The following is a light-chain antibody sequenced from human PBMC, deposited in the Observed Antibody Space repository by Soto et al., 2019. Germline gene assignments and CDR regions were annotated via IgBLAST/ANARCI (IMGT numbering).Light chain of an antibody. V-gene: IGKV2-30*01. Sequence: DVVMTKSPLSLPVTLGQPASISCRSSQSLVSSNGNTYLNWFQQRPGQSPRRLVYKVSNRDSGVPERFSGSGSGTDFTLNISRVEAEDVGVYYCMQGGHWPTFGQGTKLEIK. J-gene: IGKJ2*01. CDR1: QSLVSSNGNTY. CDR3: MQGGHWPT. CDR2: KVS.